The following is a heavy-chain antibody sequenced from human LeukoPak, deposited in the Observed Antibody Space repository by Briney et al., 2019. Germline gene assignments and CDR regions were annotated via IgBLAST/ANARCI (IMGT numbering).Heavy chain of an antibody. CDR2: IYYSGSI. CDR3: ARLDLKDWYFDL. CDR1: GGSISSSSYY. J-gene: IGHJ2*01. D-gene: IGHD2-2*03. Sequence: SETLSLTCTVSGGSISSSSYYWGWIRQPPGKGLEWIGSIYYSGSIYYNPFLKSRVTISVDTSKNQFSLKVSSVTPADTAVYYCARLDLKDWYFDLWGRGTLVTVSS. V-gene: IGHV4-39*01.